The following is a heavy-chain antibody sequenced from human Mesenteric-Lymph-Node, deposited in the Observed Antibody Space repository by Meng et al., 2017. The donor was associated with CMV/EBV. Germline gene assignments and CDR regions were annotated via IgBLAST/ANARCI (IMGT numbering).Heavy chain of an antibody. CDR1: GFTFKNYA. J-gene: IGHJ4*02. D-gene: IGHD6-19*01. Sequence: GGSLRLSCVASGFTFKNYAMSWVRQAPGRRLEWVSTVNGGGGATYYSDSAKGRFTISRDDSKNTAYLQLKSLKPEDTAVYYCTRGGSGWYFDHWGQGTLVTVSS. CDR3: TRGGSGWYFDH. CDR2: VNGGGGAT. V-gene: IGHV3-23*01.